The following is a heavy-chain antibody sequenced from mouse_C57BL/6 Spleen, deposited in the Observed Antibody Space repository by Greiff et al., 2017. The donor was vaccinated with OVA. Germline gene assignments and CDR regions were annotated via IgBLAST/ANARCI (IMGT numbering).Heavy chain of an antibody. CDR3: SKIYDGYSYAIDY. D-gene: IGHD2-3*01. Sequence: VKLVESGPGLVQPSQSLSMTCTVSGFSLTSYGVHWVRQSPGKGLEWLGVIWRGGGTDYNAAIMSRMGITKDNSKSQVFFKMNSLQADDTAIDFCSKIYDGYSYAIDYWGQGTLVTVSS. V-gene: IGHV2-5*01. CDR2: IWRGGGT. CDR1: GFSLTSYG. J-gene: IGHJ4*01.